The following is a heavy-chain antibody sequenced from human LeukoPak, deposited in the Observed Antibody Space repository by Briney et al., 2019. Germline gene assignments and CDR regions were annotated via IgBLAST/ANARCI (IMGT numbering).Heavy chain of an antibody. V-gene: IGHV4-4*02. CDR3: ARHDYGVSTSGLNY. CDR1: GGSISSSNW. Sequence: PSETLSLTCAVSGGSISSSNWWSWVRQPPGKGLEWIGEISHSGDTNYNPSLKSRVTISVDKSKNQFSLKLNSLTAADTAVYYCARHDYGVSTSGLNYWGQGTLVTVSS. CDR2: ISHSGDT. J-gene: IGHJ4*02. D-gene: IGHD4-17*01.